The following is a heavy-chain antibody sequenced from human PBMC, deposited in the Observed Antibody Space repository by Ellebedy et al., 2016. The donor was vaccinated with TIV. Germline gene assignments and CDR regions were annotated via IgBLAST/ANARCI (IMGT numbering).Heavy chain of an antibody. CDR1: GETLSPYY. D-gene: IGHD3-16*01. Sequence: MPSETLSLTCAVDGETLSPYYWTWIRQPPGKGLEWIGEISSSGSANYNPSLRGRFTMSIDSSNNQFSLKVSSVTAADTALYYCAKGRDARRQLSFFGNWFDPWGQGTSVSVSS. V-gene: IGHV4-34*01. CDR3: AKGRDARRQLSFFGNWFDP. J-gene: IGHJ5*02. CDR2: ISSSGSA.